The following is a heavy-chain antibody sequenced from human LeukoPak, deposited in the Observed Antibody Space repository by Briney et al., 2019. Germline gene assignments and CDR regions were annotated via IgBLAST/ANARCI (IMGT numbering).Heavy chain of an antibody. CDR3: ARDIGAAAGTDIDY. J-gene: IGHJ4*02. D-gene: IGHD6-13*01. Sequence: ASVKVSCKASGYTLTGYYMHWVRQAPGQRLEWMGRINPNSGGTNYAQKLQGRVTMTTDTSTSTAYMELRSLRSDDTAVYYCARDIGAAAGTDIDYWGQGTLVTVSS. CDR2: INPNSGGT. V-gene: IGHV1-2*06. CDR1: GYTLTGYY.